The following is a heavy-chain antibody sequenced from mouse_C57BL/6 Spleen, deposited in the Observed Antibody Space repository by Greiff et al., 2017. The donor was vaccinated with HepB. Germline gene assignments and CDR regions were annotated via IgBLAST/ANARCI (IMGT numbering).Heavy chain of an antibody. J-gene: IGHJ3*01. CDR2: FHPYNDDT. V-gene: IGHV1-47*01. Sequence: VQLVESGAELVKPGASVKMSCKASGYTFTTYPIEWMKQNHGKSLEWIGNFHPYNDDTKYNEKFKGKATLTVEKSPRTVYLELSLLTADDSSVYYCVRRDYDGWFAYWGQGTLVTVSA. CDR3: VRRDYDGWFAY. D-gene: IGHD2-4*01. CDR1: GYTFTTYP.